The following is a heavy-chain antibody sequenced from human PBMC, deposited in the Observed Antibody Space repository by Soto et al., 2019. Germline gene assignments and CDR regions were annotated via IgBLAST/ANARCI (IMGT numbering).Heavy chain of an antibody. J-gene: IGHJ4*02. CDR1: GFTFSSYA. Sequence: GGSLRLSCAASGFTFSSYAMHWVRQAPGKGLEWVAVISYDGSNKYYADSVKGRFTISRDNSKNTLYLQMNSLRAEDMAVYYCARDLYLVVTAHIGDYWGQGTLVTVSS. CDR3: ARDLYLVVTAHIGDY. CDR2: ISYDGSNK. V-gene: IGHV3-30-3*01. D-gene: IGHD2-21*02.